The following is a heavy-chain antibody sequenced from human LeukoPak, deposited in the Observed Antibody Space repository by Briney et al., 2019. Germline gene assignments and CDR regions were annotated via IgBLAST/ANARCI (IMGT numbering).Heavy chain of an antibody. D-gene: IGHD3-22*01. Sequence: PGGSLRLSCTASGFTFGDYAMSWVRQAPGEGLEWVGFIKSKAYGGTTEYAASVKGRFTISRDESKNMAYLQMNSLKTEDTAVYYCSNYYDSSGYYAYYYYYMDVWGKGTTVTVSS. CDR2: IKSKAYGGTT. J-gene: IGHJ6*03. CDR3: SNYYDSSGYYAYYYYYMDV. V-gene: IGHV3-49*04. CDR1: GFTFGDYA.